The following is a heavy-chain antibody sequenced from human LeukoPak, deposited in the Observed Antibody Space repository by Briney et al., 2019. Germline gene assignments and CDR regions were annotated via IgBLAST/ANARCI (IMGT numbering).Heavy chain of an antibody. V-gene: IGHV5-51*01. CDR1: GSRFTNYW. Sequence: GESLKISCKGSGSRFTNYWIAWVRQMPGKGLEWMGIIYPDDSDTRYSPSFQGQVTISADKSISTAYLQWSSLKASDTAMYYCARIWLRAFDIWGQGTMVTVSS. D-gene: IGHD3-16*01. CDR2: IYPDDSDT. CDR3: ARIWLRAFDI. J-gene: IGHJ3*02.